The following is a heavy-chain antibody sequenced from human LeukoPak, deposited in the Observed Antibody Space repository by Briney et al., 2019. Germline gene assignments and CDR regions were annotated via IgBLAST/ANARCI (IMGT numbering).Heavy chain of an antibody. CDR2: IYHSGST. CDR1: DGSISSGGYY. CDR3: ARDPKHYYYDTGGSFDY. J-gene: IGHJ4*02. D-gene: IGHD3-22*01. V-gene: IGHV4-30-2*01. Sequence: SETLSLTCTVSDGSISSGGYYWSWIRQPPGKGLEWIGYIYHSGSTYYNPSLKSRVTISVDRSKNQFSLKLSSVTAADTAVYYCARDPKHYYYDTGGSFDYWGQGTLVTVSS.